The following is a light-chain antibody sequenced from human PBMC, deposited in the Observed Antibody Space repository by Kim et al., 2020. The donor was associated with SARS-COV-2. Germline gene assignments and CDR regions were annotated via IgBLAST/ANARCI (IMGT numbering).Light chain of an antibody. CDR2: SDD. V-gene: IGLV1-44*01. CDR3: AAWDDSLDIYV. Sequence: GQRVTISCSCSTSNLGSYSVNWYQQLPGTAPKLLIYSDDQRPSGVPERFSGSKSGTSASLAISGLQSEDEADFFCAAWDDSLDIYVFGTGTKVTVL. CDR1: TSNLGSYS. J-gene: IGLJ1*01.